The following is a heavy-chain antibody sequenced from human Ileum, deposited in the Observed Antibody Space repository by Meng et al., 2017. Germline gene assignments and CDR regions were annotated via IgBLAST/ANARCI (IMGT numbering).Heavy chain of an antibody. J-gene: IGHJ5*02. Sequence: HVPLPDGGAGLLKPLQTLFLTCACYGWFFKGYDWSWTRQPPGRGLECIGEINPSRSTNYNPSLKSRVTISVDTSKNQFSLKLSSVTAADTAVYYCASGGSRWLQSWGQGTLVTVSS. CDR3: ASGGSRWLQS. V-gene: IGHV4-34*01. D-gene: IGHD5-24*01. CDR2: INPSRST. CDR1: GWFFKGYD.